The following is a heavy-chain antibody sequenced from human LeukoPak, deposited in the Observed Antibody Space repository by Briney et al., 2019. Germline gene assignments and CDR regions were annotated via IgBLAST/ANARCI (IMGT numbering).Heavy chain of an antibody. V-gene: IGHV1-2*02. Sequence: GASVKVSCTASGYTFTGYYMHWVRQAPGQGPEWMGWIHPNSGGTKYAQRFQGRVTVTRDTSISTVYVELSRLRSDDTAVYYCARWGKYYYDSSGYYYWGQGTLVSVSS. J-gene: IGHJ4*02. CDR1: GYTFTGYY. CDR3: ARWGKYYYDSSGYYY. D-gene: IGHD3-22*01. CDR2: IHPNSGGT.